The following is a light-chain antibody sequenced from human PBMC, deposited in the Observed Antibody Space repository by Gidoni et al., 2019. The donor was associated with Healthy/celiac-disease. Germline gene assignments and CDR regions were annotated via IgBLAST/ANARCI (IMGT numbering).Light chain of an antibody. CDR1: QSVSSSY. CDR3: QKYGSPGT. V-gene: IGKV3-20*01. J-gene: IGKJ1*01. CDR2: GAS. Sequence: DIVLTQSPGTLSLSPGERATLSCRASQSVSSSYLVWYQQQPGQAPRLLIYGASSRATGIPDRFSGSGSGKEFTLTISRLEHEDCAVYYCQKYGSPGTFGQGTKVEIK.